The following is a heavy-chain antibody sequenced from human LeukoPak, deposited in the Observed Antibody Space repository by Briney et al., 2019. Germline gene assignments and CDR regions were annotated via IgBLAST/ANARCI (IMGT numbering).Heavy chain of an antibody. CDR2: ISSSSGYI. Sequence: GGSLRLSCAASGFSFSSYSMNRVRQAPRKGLEWVSSISSSSGYIYYAHSVKGRFTISRDNAENSLYLQMNTLRAEDTAVYYCARDLSDYDIETGYHSRDYFDYWGQGTLVTVSS. CDR3: ARDLSDYDIETGYHSRDYFDY. D-gene: IGHD3-9*01. J-gene: IGHJ4*02. V-gene: IGHV3-21*01. CDR1: GFSFSSYS.